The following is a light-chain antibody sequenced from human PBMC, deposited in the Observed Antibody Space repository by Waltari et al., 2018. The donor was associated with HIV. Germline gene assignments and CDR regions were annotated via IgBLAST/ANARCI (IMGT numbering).Light chain of an antibody. V-gene: IGLV1-51*01. J-gene: IGLJ3*02. CDR3: GTWDTSLGAGV. Sequence: QSVLTQPPSVSASPGQKGTISCSGRSSNFLTDFVSWYQILPGAAPKLLIYDNDKRPSGISDRFSGSKSGTSATLGITGLQTGDEADYYCGTWDTSLGAGVFGGGTKLTVL. CDR2: DND. CDR1: SSNFLTDF.